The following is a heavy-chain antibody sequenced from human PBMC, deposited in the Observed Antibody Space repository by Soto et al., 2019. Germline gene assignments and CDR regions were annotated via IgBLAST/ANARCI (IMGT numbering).Heavy chain of an antibody. CDR1: GGSFSGYY. CDR3: ARAPDTQARGPLSGQLVRWFDP. D-gene: IGHD6-13*01. V-gene: IGHV4-34*01. CDR2: INHSGST. Sequence: QVQLQQWGAGLLKPSETLSLTCAVYGGSFSGYYWSWIRQPPGKGLEWIGEINHSGSTNYNPSLKSRVTISVDTSKNQFSLKLSSVTAADTAVYYCARAPDTQARGPLSGQLVRWFDPWGQGTLVTVSS. J-gene: IGHJ5*02.